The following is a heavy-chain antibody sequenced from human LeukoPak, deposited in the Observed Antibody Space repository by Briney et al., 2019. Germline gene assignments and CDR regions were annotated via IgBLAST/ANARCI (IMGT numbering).Heavy chain of an antibody. J-gene: IGHJ3*02. Sequence: PSETLSLTCTVSGGSISRYYWVWIRQPAGKGLEWIGRIYASGNTNYNPSLKSGVTISVDTSKNQFSLKLSSVTAADTAVYYCARWWAGDGDNDAFDIWGQGTMVTVSA. CDR3: ARWWAGDGDNDAFDI. CDR2: IYASGNT. CDR1: GGSISRYY. D-gene: IGHD5-24*01. V-gene: IGHV4-4*07.